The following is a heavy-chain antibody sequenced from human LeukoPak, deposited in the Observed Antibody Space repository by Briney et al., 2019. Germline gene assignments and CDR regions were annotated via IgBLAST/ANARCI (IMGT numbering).Heavy chain of an antibody. D-gene: IGHD1-26*01. CDR1: GFTFSNYA. V-gene: IGHV3-23*01. CDR2: ISGSGGST. J-gene: IGHJ6*02. CDR3: AILPGVGATRYYYYGMDV. Sequence: GGSLRLSCAASGFTFSNYAMSWVRQAPGKGLEWVSAISGSGGSTYYADSVKGRFTISRDNSKNTLYLQMNSLRAEDTAVYYCAILPGVGATRYYYYGMDVWGQGTTVTVSS.